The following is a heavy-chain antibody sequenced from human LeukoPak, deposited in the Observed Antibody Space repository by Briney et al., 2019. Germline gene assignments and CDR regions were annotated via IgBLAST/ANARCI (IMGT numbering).Heavy chain of an antibody. CDR2: IYYSGST. J-gene: IGHJ4*02. Sequence: SETLSLTCTVSGGSISSYYWSWIRQPPGKGLEWIGYIYYSGSTNYNPSLKSRVTISVDTSKNQFSLKLSSVTAADTAVYYCARGPPYDYVWGSYSGNLDYWGQGTLVTVSS. D-gene: IGHD3-16*01. CDR3: ARGPPYDYVWGSYSGNLDY. V-gene: IGHV4-59*01. CDR1: GGSISSYY.